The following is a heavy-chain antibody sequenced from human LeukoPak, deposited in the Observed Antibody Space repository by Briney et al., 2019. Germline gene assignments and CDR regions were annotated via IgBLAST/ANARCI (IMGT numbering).Heavy chain of an antibody. D-gene: IGHD1-1*01. CDR1: GFTVSSNY. CDR3: TTALYDWNDVNY. CDR2: IYSSGTT. V-gene: IGHV3-53*01. J-gene: IGHJ4*02. Sequence: GGSLRLSCAASGFTVSSNYMSWVRQAPGKGLEWVSVIYSSGTTYYADSVKGRFTISRDNAKNSLYLQMDSLRVEDTAVYYCTTALYDWNDVNYWGQGTLVTVSS.